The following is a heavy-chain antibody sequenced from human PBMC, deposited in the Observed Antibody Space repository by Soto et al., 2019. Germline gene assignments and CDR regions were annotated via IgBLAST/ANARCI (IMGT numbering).Heavy chain of an antibody. CDR3: ARDRGISGQWFWSGDYYYYYMDV. CDR2: IWYDGSNK. Sequence: GGSLRLSCAASGFTFSSYGMHWVRQAPGKGLEWVAVIWYDGSNKYYADSVKGRFTISRDNSKNTLYLQMNSLRAEDTAVYYCARDRGISGQWFWSGDYYYYYMDVWGKGTTVTVSS. CDR1: GFTFSSYG. J-gene: IGHJ6*03. D-gene: IGHD3-22*01. V-gene: IGHV3-33*01.